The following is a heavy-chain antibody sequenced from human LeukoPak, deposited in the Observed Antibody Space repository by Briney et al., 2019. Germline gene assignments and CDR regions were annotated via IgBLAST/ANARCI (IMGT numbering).Heavy chain of an antibody. V-gene: IGHV5-10-1*01. D-gene: IGHD2-2*01. CDR1: GYSFTSYW. CDR3: ASGLGYCRGTSCRMFDY. J-gene: IGHJ4*02. CDR2: IDPSDSYT. Sequence: GESLKISCKGSGYSFTSYWISWVRQMPGKGLEWMGRIDPSDSYTNYSPSFQGHVTISADKSISTAYLQWSSLKASDTAMYYCASGLGYCRGTSCRMFDYWGQGTLVTVSS.